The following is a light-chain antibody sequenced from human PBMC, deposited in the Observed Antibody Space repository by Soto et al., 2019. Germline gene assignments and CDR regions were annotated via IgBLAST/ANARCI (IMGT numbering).Light chain of an antibody. CDR2: DVR. CDR3: SAYTSSSTLMV. CDR1: SSDVGGYNY. Sequence: QSALTQPASVSGSPGQSITISCTGTSSDVGGYNYVSWYQQHPGKAPKLMISDVRNLPSGVSNRFAGSKSGNTASLTISGIQAEDEADYYCSAYTSSSTLMVFGGGTKLTVL. J-gene: IGLJ2*01. V-gene: IGLV2-14*01.